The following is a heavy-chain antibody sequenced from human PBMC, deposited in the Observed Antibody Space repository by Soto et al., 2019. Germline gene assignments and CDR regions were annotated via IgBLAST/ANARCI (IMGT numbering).Heavy chain of an antibody. CDR3: AKGDSSDWGDDAFDI. Sequence: GGSLRLSCAASGFTFSSYGMHWVRQAPGKGLEWVAVISYDGSNKYYADSVKGRFTISRDNSKNTLYLQMNSLRAEDTAVYYCAKGDSSDWGDDAFDIWGQGTMVTVSS. D-gene: IGHD6-19*01. CDR2: ISYDGSNK. V-gene: IGHV3-30*18. CDR1: GFTFSSYG. J-gene: IGHJ3*02.